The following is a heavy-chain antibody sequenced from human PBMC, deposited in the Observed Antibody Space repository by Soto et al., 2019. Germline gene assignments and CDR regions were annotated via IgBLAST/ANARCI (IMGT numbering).Heavy chain of an antibody. CDR2: IYPGDSDT. CDR1: GYSFTSYL. Sequence: GESLKISWKGSGYSFTSYLIGWVGQMPGKGLEWMGIIYPGDSDTRYSPSFQGQVTISADKSISTAYLQWSSLKASDTAMYYCARRGDYAREYYFDYWGQGTLVTVSS. D-gene: IGHD4-17*01. CDR3: ARRGDYAREYYFDY. V-gene: IGHV5-51*01. J-gene: IGHJ4*02.